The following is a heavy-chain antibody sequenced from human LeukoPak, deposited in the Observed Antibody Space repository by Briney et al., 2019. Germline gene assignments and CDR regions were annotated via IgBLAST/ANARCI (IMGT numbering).Heavy chain of an antibody. CDR1: GFTFSSYA. CDR3: ARGGFGGYDSNFDY. Sequence: GGSLRLSCAASGFTFSSYAMSWVRQAPGKELVWISRINSDGTSTSYADSVKGRFTISRDNPKNTLYLQMNSLRAEDTAVYYCARGGFGGYDSNFDYWGQGTLVTVSS. J-gene: IGHJ4*02. D-gene: IGHD5-12*01. CDR2: INSDGTST. V-gene: IGHV3-74*01.